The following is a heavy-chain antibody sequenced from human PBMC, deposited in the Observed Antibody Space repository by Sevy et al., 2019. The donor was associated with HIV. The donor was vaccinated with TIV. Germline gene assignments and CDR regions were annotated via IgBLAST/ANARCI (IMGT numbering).Heavy chain of an antibody. D-gene: IGHD5-12*01. CDR2: IYYTGST. Sequence: SETLSLTCTVSGGSISAYYWSWIRQPPGKGLEYIGDIYYTGSTNYNPSLKSQVTISVVTSKNQFFLNLRSVTAADTAVYYCARAPPVRSGDDSLNWFDPWGQGTLVTVSS. CDR3: ARAPPVRSGDDSLNWFDP. CDR1: GGSISAYY. V-gene: IGHV4-59*01. J-gene: IGHJ5*02.